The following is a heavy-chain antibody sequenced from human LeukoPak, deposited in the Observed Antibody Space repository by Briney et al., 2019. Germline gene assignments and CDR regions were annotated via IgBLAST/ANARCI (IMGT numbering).Heavy chain of an antibody. CDR2: IKQDGSEK. CDR3: ARGRPHGNDY. CDR1: GINFRAYW. J-gene: IGHJ4*02. Sequence: GGSLRLSCTASGINFRAYWMSWVRQAPGKGLEWVANIKQDGSEKHYVDSVKGRFSISRDNAKNMLYLQMNSLRVEDTAVYYCARGRPHGNDYWGQGTLVTVSS. V-gene: IGHV3-7*02. D-gene: IGHD4-23*01.